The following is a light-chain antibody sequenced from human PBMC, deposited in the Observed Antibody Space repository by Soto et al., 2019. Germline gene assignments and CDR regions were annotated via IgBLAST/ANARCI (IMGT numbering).Light chain of an antibody. V-gene: IGLV2-14*01. CDR3: SSYTSSSTSVA. J-gene: IGLJ2*01. CDR2: DVS. Sequence: QSVLTQPASVSGSPGQSITISCTGTSSDVGTYNYVSWYQQHPGKAPKLMIYDVSYRPSGVSDRFSGSKSGNTASLTISGLQAEDEADYYCSSYTSSSTSVAFGGGTKLTVL. CDR1: SSDVGTYNY.